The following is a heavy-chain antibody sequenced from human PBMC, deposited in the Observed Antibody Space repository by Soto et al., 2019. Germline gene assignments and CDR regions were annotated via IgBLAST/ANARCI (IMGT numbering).Heavy chain of an antibody. CDR3: ARDATLRH. D-gene: IGHD2-15*01. J-gene: IGHJ4*01. V-gene: IGHV4-59*01. CDR1: GGTMESFY. Sequence: SEPQSLRCTVAGGTMESFYWNWIRQPPGKGLEWIGNIYYTGSTNYNPSLKSRVSISIDTSKNQFSLQVSSVTAADTAIYYCARDATLRHWGHGTLVTVS. CDR2: IYYTGST.